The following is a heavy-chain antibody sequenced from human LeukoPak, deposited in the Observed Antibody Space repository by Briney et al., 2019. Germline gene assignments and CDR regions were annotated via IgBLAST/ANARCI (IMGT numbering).Heavy chain of an antibody. CDR2: INPSGGST. CDR3: ARNPRPSYDISPYYYPGDS. D-gene: IGHD3-22*01. Sequence: ASVKVSCKASGYTFTSYYMHWVRQAPGQGLEWMAIINPSGGSTRYAQKFQGRVTMTRDTSTSTVYMELSSLRSEDTAVYYCARNPRPSYDISPYYYPGDSWGRGTLVTVSS. J-gene: IGHJ4*02. V-gene: IGHV1-46*01. CDR1: GYTFTSYY.